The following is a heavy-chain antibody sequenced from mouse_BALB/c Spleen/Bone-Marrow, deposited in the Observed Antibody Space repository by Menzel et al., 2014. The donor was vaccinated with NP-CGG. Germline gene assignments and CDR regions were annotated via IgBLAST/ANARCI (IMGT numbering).Heavy chain of an antibody. Sequence: VQLQESGPDLVKRSQALSFTCSVTGYSITSGYYCNWLRQFAGNELETMGFISHDGSNYCYPSLKNRISITRDTSKNQFFLNLNSVTTKDTATYCCAALLAYWGQGTLVTVSA. CDR1: GYSITSGYY. CDR3: AALLAY. CDR2: ISHDGSN. V-gene: IGHV3-6*02. J-gene: IGHJ3*01.